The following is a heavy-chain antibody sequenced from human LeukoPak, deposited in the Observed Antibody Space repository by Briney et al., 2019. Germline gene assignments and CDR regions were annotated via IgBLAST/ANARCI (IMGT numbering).Heavy chain of an antibody. V-gene: IGHV4-34*01. Sequence: PSETLSLTCTVSGGSISSYYWSWIRQPPGKGLEWIGEINHSGSTNYNPSLKSRVTISVDTSKNQFSLKLSSVTAADTAVYYCARTNWGGPWGYFDLWGRGTLVTVSS. CDR1: GGSISSYY. D-gene: IGHD7-27*01. CDR3: ARTNWGGPWGYFDL. J-gene: IGHJ2*01. CDR2: INHSGST.